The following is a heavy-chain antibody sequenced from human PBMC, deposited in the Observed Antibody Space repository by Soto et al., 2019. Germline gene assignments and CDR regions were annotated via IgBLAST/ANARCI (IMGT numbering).Heavy chain of an antibody. CDR3: ARARDGYNYYYYMDV. CDR1: GFTFSSYV. V-gene: IGHV3-30-3*01. CDR2: ISYDGSNK. D-gene: IGHD5-12*01. J-gene: IGHJ6*02. Sequence: QVQLVESGGGVVQPVRSLRLSCAASGFTFSSYVIHWVRQAPGKGLEWVAVISYDGSNKYYADSVKGRFTISKDNYKNTLYLQMNSLRADDTAAYYCARARDGYNYYYYMDVWGQGTTVTVSS.